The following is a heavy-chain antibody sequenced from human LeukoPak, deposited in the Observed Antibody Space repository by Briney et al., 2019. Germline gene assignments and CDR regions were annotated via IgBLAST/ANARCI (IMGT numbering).Heavy chain of an antibody. CDR3: ARTGWETNAFDI. J-gene: IGHJ3*02. CDR2: IIPIFGTA. Sequence: SVKVSCKASGGTFSSYAIRWVRQAPGQGLEWMGAIIPIFGTANYAQKFQGRVTITADESTSTAYMELSSLRSEDTAVYYCARTGWETNAFDIWGQGTMVTVSS. D-gene: IGHD1-26*01. CDR1: GGTFSSYA. V-gene: IGHV1-69*13.